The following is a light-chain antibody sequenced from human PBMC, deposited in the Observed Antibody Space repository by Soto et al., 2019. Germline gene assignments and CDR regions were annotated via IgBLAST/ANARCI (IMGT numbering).Light chain of an antibody. V-gene: IGKV3-15*01. J-gene: IGKJ4*01. Sequence: EIVMTHSPATLSVSPWVRATLSCRASQSVGSNLAWYQQKPGQAPRLLFYGASTRATGFPARFSGSGSGTEFTLKISSLQSEAFAVSSCTQYKKCTLTFGRGHXVEIK. CDR3: TQYKKCTLT. CDR2: GAS. CDR1: QSVGSN.